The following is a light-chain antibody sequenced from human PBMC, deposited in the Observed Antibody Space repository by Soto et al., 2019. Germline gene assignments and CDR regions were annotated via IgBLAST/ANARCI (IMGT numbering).Light chain of an antibody. CDR1: QSISSY. J-gene: IGKJ1*01. V-gene: IGKV1-39*01. CDR3: QQTYSAPQT. Sequence: DIQMTQSPSSLSAFVVERVTLTCRASQSISSYLNWYQQKPGKAANLLIYATSSLQSGVPSRFSGSGSGTDFTLTISSLQAEDFATYFCQQTYSAPQTVGQGTKVEIK. CDR2: ATS.